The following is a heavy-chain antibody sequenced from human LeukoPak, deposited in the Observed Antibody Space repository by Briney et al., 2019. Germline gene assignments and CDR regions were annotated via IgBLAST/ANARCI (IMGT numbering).Heavy chain of an antibody. CDR1: GFTFSSYG. CDR2: ISYDGSNK. CDR3: AKLSGGYSYGYSQYYFDY. D-gene: IGHD5-18*01. J-gene: IGHJ4*02. V-gene: IGHV3-30*18. Sequence: GGSLRLSCAASGFTFSSYGMHWVRQAPGKGLEWVAVISYDGSNKYYADSVKGRFTISRDNSKNTLYLQMNSLRAEDTAVYYCAKLSGGYSYGYSQYYFDYWGQGTLVTVSS.